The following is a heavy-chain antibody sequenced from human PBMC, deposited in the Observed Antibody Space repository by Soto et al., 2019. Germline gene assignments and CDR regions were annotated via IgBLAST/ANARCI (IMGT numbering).Heavy chain of an antibody. D-gene: IGHD2-15*01. CDR2: ISGSGGST. Sequence: DVQLLESGGGLVQPGGSLRLSCVASGFTFSSSSMAWVRQAPGKGLEWVSAISGSGGSTPYADSVRGRFSISRDNSKNTLYLQMNSLRAEVTAVYHCVACRGGGCLNRFCDYWGQGSLVTVSS. J-gene: IGHJ4*02. CDR1: GFTFSSSS. CDR3: VACRGGGCLNRFCDY. V-gene: IGHV3-23*01.